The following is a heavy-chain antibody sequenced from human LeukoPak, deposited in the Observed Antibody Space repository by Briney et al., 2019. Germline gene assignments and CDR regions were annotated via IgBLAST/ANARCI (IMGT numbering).Heavy chain of an antibody. D-gene: IGHD3-22*01. Sequence: ASVKVSCKASGYTFTSYDINWVRQATGQGLEWMGWMNPNSGNTGYAQKFQGRVTMTRNTSISTAYMELSSLRSDDTAMYYCARDLAHDYYDSSYAAFDVWGQGTMVTVSS. CDR1: GYTFTSYD. V-gene: IGHV1-8*01. CDR2: MNPNSGNT. CDR3: ARDLAHDYYDSSYAAFDV. J-gene: IGHJ3*01.